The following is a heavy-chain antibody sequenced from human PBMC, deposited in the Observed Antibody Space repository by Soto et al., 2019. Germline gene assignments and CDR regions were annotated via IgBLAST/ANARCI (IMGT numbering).Heavy chain of an antibody. J-gene: IGHJ5*02. CDR3: AKEYDGSGSYYTVPWFDP. D-gene: IGHD3-10*01. CDR2: ISGSGGST. CDR1: GFTFSSYA. Sequence: PGGSLRLSCAASGFTFSSYAMSWVRQAPGKGLEWVSAISGSGGSTYYADSVKGRFTISRDNSKNTLYLQMNSLRAEDTAVYYCAKEYDGSGSYYTVPWFDPWGQGTLVTVAS. V-gene: IGHV3-23*01.